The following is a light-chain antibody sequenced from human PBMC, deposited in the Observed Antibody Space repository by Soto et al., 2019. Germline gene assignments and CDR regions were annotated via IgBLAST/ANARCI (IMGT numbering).Light chain of an antibody. J-gene: IGKJ1*01. CDR3: MQYNSYSWT. CDR2: LGS. CDR1: QSLLHSNGYNY. Sequence: DIVMTQSPLSLPVTPGEPASISCRSSQSLLHSNGYNYLDWYLQKPGQSPQLLIYLGSNQASGVPDRFSGSGSGTDFTLKISRVEAEDVGVYYCMQYNSYSWTCGQGTKVDIK. V-gene: IGKV2-28*01.